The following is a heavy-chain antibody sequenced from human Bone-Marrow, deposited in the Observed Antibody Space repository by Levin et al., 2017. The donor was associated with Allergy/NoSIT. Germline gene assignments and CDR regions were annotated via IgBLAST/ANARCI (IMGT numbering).Heavy chain of an antibody. J-gene: IGHJ4*02. D-gene: IGHD2-2*01. CDR3: ISAAS. Sequence: SCAGTGFTFSKYWMSWVRQAPVKGLEWVASIKPDGSEKYYLDSVKGRFTISRDNAENSLYMQMNSLRADDTALYYCISAASWGQGTLVTVTS. V-gene: IGHV3-7*01. CDR1: GFTFSKYW. CDR2: IKPDGSEK.